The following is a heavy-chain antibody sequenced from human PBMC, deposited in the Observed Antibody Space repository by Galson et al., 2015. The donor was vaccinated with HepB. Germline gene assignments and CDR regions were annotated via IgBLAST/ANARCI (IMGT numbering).Heavy chain of an antibody. CDR2: LYPGDSDT. D-gene: IGHD6-13*01. CDR1: GYSFTTYW. V-gene: IGHV5-51*01. CDR3: ARRDRGSSWYADY. Sequence: QSGAEVKKPGESLKISCTGSGYSFTTYWIAWVRQMPGRGLEWMGILYPGDSDTRYSPSFQGQVTISADKSIRTAYLQWSSLKASDTAMYYCARRDRGSSWYADYWGQGTLVTVSS. J-gene: IGHJ4*02.